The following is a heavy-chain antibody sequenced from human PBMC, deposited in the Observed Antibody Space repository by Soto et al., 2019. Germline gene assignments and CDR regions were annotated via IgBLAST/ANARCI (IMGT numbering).Heavy chain of an antibody. Sequence: QVQLQESGPGLVEPSETLSLTCAVSGDSISSYYCMWIRQPPGKGLESIGYLYYGRSANYNPSLKRRVTLSVDTSTNQCPLTLSSMTAADTDVYYCALRSMAVVPEYWGQGTLVTVSS. CDR3: ALRSMAVVPEY. J-gene: IGHJ4*02. V-gene: IGHV4-59*01. D-gene: IGHD3-22*01. CDR2: LYYGRSA. CDR1: GDSISSYY.